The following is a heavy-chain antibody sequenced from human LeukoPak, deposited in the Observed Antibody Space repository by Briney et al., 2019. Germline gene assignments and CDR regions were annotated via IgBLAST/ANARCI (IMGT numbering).Heavy chain of an antibody. Sequence: SETLSLTCAVHGGSFSGYYWSWIRQPPGKGLEWIGEINHSGSTNYNPSLKSRVTISVDTSKNQFPLKLSSVTAADTAVYYCARNVLLWFGELFLLNWFDPWGQGTLVTVSS. CDR1: GGSFSGYY. V-gene: IGHV4-34*01. CDR2: INHSGST. CDR3: ARNVLLWFGELFLLNWFDP. D-gene: IGHD3-10*01. J-gene: IGHJ5*02.